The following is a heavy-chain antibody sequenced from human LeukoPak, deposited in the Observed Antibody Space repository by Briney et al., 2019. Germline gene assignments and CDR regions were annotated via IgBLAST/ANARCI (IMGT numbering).Heavy chain of an antibody. Sequence: GESLKISCKGAGYIFTSYWIGCVRQMAGKGLEWMGIIYPGDTDTRYSPSFQGQVTISADKSISTAYLQWSSLKASDTAMYYCARPDWHYYDSSGYRRGIDAFDIWGEGTMVTVSS. V-gene: IGHV5-51*01. J-gene: IGHJ3*02. CDR1: GYIFTSYW. CDR2: IYPGDTDT. D-gene: IGHD3-22*01. CDR3: ARPDWHYYDSSGYRRGIDAFDI.